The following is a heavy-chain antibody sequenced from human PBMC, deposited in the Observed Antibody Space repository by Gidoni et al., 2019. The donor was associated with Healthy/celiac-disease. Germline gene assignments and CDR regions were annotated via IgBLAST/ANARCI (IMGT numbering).Heavy chain of an antibody. CDR3: ARGVGSTAVYGMDV. CDR2: IGTAGDT. J-gene: IGHJ6*02. CDR1: GFTFSSYD. Sequence: EVQLVESGGSLVQPGGSLRLSCAASGFTFSSYDMHWVRQATGKGLEWVSAIGTAGDTYYPGSVKGRFTISRENAKNSLYLQMNSLRAGDTAVYYCARGVGSTAVYGMDVWGQGTTVTVSS. V-gene: IGHV3-13*01. D-gene: IGHD2-2*01.